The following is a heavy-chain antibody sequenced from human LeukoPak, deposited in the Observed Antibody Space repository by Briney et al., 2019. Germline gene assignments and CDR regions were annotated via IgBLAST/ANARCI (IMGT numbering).Heavy chain of an antibody. Sequence: SVKVSCKPSGGTFSSYAISWVRQAPGQGLEWMGGIIPIFGTANYAQKFQGRVTITTDESTSTAYMELSSLRSEDTAVYYCAIGSIAADYYYYYMDVWGKGTTVTVSS. D-gene: IGHD6-6*01. J-gene: IGHJ6*03. CDR1: GGTFSSYA. CDR2: IIPIFGTA. V-gene: IGHV1-69*05. CDR3: AIGSIAADYYYYYMDV.